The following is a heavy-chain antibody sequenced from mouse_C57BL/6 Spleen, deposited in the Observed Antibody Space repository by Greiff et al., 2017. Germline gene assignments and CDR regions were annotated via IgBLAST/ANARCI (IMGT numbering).Heavy chain of an antibody. CDR3: ARRREYDGNYVYYAMDY. CDR2: IYWDDDK. CDR1: GFSLSTSGMG. Sequence: QVTLKESGPGILQSSQTLSLTCSFSGFSLSTSGMGVCWIRQPSGKGLEWLAHIYWDDDKRYNPSLKSRLTISKDTSRNQVFLKITSVDTADTATYYCARRREYDGNYVYYAMDYWGQGTSVTVSS. D-gene: IGHD2-3*01. V-gene: IGHV8-12*01. J-gene: IGHJ4*01.